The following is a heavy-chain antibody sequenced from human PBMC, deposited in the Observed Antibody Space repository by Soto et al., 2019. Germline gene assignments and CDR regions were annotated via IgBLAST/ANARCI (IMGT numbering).Heavy chain of an antibody. CDR1: GFTFSSYA. CDR3: AKDRGGSCYRNC. D-gene: IGHD2-15*01. J-gene: IGHJ4*02. CDR2: ISGSGGST. V-gene: IGHV3-23*01. Sequence: GGSLILSCAASGFTFSSYAMSWVRQAPGKGLEWVSAISGSGGSTYYADSVKGRFTISRDNSKNTLYLQMNSLRAEDTAVYYCAKDRGGSCYRNCWGQGTLVTVSS.